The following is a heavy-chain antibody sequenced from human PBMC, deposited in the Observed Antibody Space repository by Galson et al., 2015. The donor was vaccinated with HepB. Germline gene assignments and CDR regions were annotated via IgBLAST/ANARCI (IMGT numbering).Heavy chain of an antibody. CDR3: TTYFGYSSSWIVNYQNYGMDV. V-gene: IGHV3-15*01. Sequence: SLRLSCAASGFTFSSYEMNWVRQAPGKGLEWVGRIKSKTDGGTTDYAAPVKGRFTISGDDSKNTLNLQMNSLKTEDTGVYYCTTYFGYSSSWIVNYQNYGMDVWGQGTTVTVSS. D-gene: IGHD6-13*01. J-gene: IGHJ6*02. CDR1: GFTFSSYE. CDR2: IKSKTDGGTT.